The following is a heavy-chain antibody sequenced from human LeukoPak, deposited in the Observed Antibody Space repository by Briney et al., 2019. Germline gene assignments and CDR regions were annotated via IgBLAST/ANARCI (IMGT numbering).Heavy chain of an antibody. CDR2: IRSKDIGGTT. D-gene: IGHD3-10*01. V-gene: IGHV3-49*04. CDR1: GFTFGDYS. CDR3: SRDGLDYYGSGSYRGFDY. Sequence: GGSLRLSCTASGFTFGDYSMSWVRQAPGKGLEYIGFIRSKDIGGTTEYAASVKGRFTISRDDSKSIAYLQIHSLKSEDTAVYYCSRDGLDYYGSGSYRGFDYWGQGTLVTVSS. J-gene: IGHJ4*02.